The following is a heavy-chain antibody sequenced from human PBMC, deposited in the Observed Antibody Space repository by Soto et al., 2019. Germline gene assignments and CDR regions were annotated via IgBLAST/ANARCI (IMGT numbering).Heavy chain of an antibody. D-gene: IGHD3-22*01. CDR1: GYTLTELS. CDR3: ATLSSWVSTYYYDSSGYYYAY. V-gene: IGHV1-24*01. J-gene: IGHJ4*02. CDR2: FDPEDDET. Sequence: QVQLVQSGAEVKKPGASVKVSGKVSGYTLTELSMHWVRQAPGKGLEWMGGFDPEDDETIYAQKFQGRVTMTEDTSTDTAYMELSSLRSEDTAVYYCATLSSWVSTYYYDSSGYYYAYWGQGTLVTVSS.